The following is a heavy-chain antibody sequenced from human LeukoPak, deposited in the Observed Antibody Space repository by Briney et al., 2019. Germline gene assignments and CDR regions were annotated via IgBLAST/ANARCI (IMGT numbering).Heavy chain of an antibody. D-gene: IGHD5-18*01. J-gene: IGHJ4*02. V-gene: IGHV1-69*05. CDR2: IIPIFGTA. CDR3: ARERYSYGQFDY. Sequence: SVKVSCTASGGTFSSYAISWVRQAPGQGLEWMGGIIPIFGTANYAQKFQGRVTITTDESTSTAYMELSSLRSEDTAVYYCARERYSYGQFDYWGQGTLVTVSS. CDR1: GGTFSSYA.